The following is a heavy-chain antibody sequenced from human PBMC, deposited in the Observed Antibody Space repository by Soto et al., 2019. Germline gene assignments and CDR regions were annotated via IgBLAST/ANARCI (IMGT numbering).Heavy chain of an antibody. Sequence: ASVKVSCKASGYTFTNNDVTWVRQATGQGLEWMGWMNPGSGDTGYAQKFQGRVTMTRNISIATAYMELSSLRSEDTAIYYCARMASFGSLNWFDPWGQGTLVTAPQ. CDR3: ARMASFGSLNWFDP. D-gene: IGHD5-18*01. CDR1: GYTFTNND. CDR2: MNPGSGDT. J-gene: IGHJ5*02. V-gene: IGHV1-8*01.